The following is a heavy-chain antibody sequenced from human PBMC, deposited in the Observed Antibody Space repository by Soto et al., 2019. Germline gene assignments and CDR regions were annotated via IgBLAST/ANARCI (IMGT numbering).Heavy chain of an antibody. CDR2: IWYDGSNK. V-gene: IGHV3-33*01. Sequence: SGGSLRLSCAASGFTFSSYGMHWVRQAPGKGLEWVAVIWYDGSNKYYADSVKGRFTISRDNSKNTLYLQMNSLRAEDTAVYYCARDPAGTTVEPYYFDYWGQGTLVTVSS. CDR3: ARDPAGTTVEPYYFDY. J-gene: IGHJ4*02. CDR1: GFTFSSYG. D-gene: IGHD1-1*01.